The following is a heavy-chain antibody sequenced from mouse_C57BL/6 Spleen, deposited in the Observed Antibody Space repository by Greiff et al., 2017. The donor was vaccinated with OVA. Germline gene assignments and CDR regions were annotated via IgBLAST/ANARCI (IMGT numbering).Heavy chain of an antibody. Sequence: DVQLVESEGGLVQPGSSMKLSCTASGFTFSDYYMAWVRQVPEKGLEWVANINYDGSSTYYLDSLKSRFIISRDNAKNILYLQMSSLKSEDTATYYCARDDEGAMDYWGQGTSVTVSS. V-gene: IGHV5-16*01. J-gene: IGHJ4*01. D-gene: IGHD2-3*01. CDR1: GFTFSDYY. CDR2: INYDGSST. CDR3: ARDDEGAMDY.